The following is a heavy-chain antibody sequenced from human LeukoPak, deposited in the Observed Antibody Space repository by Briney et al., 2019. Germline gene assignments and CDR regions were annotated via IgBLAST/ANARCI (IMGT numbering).Heavy chain of an antibody. V-gene: IGHV1-2*02. Sequence: ASVKVSCKASGYTFTGYYMHWVRQAPGQGLEWMGWINPNSGGTNYAQKFQGRITMTRDTSISTAYMELSRLRSDDTAVYYCARDRALTGTKTFDYWGQGTLVTVSS. CDR1: GYTFTGYY. J-gene: IGHJ4*02. D-gene: IGHD1-14*01. CDR2: INPNSGGT. CDR3: ARDRALTGTKTFDY.